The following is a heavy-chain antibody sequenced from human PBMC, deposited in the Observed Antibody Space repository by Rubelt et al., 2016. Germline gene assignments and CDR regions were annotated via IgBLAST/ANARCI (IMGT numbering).Heavy chain of an antibody. D-gene: IGHD6-13*01. V-gene: IGHV4-34*01. CDR1: GGSFSGYY. Sequence: QVQLQQWGAGLLKPSETLSLTCAVYGGSFSGYYWSWIRQPPGKGLEWIGSIYYSGSTYYSPAFSSPVTLPVNTSKNQFSLKLSSVTAADTAVYYCARHGQQLAYFQHWGQGNLVTVSS. CDR3: ARHGQQLAYFQH. CDR2: IYYSGST. J-gene: IGHJ1*01.